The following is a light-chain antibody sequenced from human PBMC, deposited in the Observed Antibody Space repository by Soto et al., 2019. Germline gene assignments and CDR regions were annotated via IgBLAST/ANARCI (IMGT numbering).Light chain of an antibody. V-gene: IGKV1-8*01. CDR2: AAS. CDR1: QGISSY. J-gene: IGKJ1*01. CDR3: QQDYSYPHT. Sequence: ALRMTQSPSSFSASTGDRVTITCRASQGISSYLAWYQQKPGKAPKLLIYAASTLQSGVPSRFSGSGSGTEFTLTISCLQSEEFATYYCQQDYSYPHTFGQGTKVEIK.